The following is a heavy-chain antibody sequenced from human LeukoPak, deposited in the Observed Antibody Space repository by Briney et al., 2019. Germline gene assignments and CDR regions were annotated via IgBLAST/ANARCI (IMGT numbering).Heavy chain of an antibody. CDR3: ARGGGESPGLDAFDI. V-gene: IGHV1-46*01. CDR2: INPSGGST. J-gene: IGHJ3*02. Sequence: GASVKVSCKASGYTFTSYYMHWVRQAPGQGLEWMGVINPSGGSTSYAQKFQGRVTMTRDMSTSTVYMELSSLRSEDTAVYYCARGGGESPGLDAFDIWGQGTMVTVSS. CDR1: GYTFTSYY. D-gene: IGHD3-10*01.